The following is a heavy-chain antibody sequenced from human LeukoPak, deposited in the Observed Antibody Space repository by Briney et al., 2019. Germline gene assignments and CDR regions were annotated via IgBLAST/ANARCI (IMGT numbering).Heavy chain of an antibody. D-gene: IGHD4-17*01. V-gene: IGHV3-23*01. Sequence: GGSLRLSCAASGFSFSDYALSWVRQAPGKGLEWVSYIAGGGGKKFYADSVKGRFTISRDNSRNTLYLQMNSLRAEDTAVYYCVKRRISYGDDASDVWGQGTMVPVSS. CDR1: GFSFSDYA. J-gene: IGHJ3*01. CDR3: VKRRISYGDDASDV. CDR2: IAGGGGKK.